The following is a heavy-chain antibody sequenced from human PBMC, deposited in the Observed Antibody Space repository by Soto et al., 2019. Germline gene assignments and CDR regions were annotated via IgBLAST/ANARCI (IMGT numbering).Heavy chain of an antibody. J-gene: IGHJ4*02. CDR1: GFTFSSYA. CDR2: ISYDGSNK. V-gene: IGHV3-30-3*01. D-gene: IGHD5-12*01. CDR3: ARDDRDGYNYVLSYFDY. Sequence: QVQLVESGGGVVQPGRSLRLSCAASGFTFSSYAMHWVRQAPGKGLEWVAVISYDGSNKYYADSVKGRFTISRDNSKNTLYLQMNSLRAEDTAVYYCARDDRDGYNYVLSYFDYWGQGTLVTVSS.